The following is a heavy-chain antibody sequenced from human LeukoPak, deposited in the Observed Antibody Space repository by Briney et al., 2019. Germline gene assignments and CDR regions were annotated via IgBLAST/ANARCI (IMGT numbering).Heavy chain of an antibody. V-gene: IGHV4-39*01. CDR2: IYYSRRT. D-gene: IGHD3-10*01. Sequence: PSETLSLTCTVSGGSISSSSDYWGWIRQPPGKALAWIGSIYYSRRTYYNPSLKSRVTISVDTSKNQFSLKLSSVTAADTAVYYCARGRGKITMVRGSLLWGSFDGMDVWGQGTTVTVSS. CDR1: GGSISSSSDY. J-gene: IGHJ6*02. CDR3: ARGRGKITMVRGSLLWGSFDGMDV.